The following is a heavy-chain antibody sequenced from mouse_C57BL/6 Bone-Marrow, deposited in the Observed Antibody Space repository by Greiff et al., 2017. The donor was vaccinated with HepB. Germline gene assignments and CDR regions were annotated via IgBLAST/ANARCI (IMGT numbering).Heavy chain of an antibody. CDR1: GYTFTSYG. D-gene: IGHD1-1*01. CDR2: IYPRSGNT. V-gene: IGHV1-81*01. Sequence: VKLQESGAELARPGASVKLSCKASGYTFTSYGISWVKQRTGQGLEWIGEIYPRSGNTYYNEKFKGKATLTADKSSNTAYMELRSLTSEDSAVYFCARGVTTVVARYAMDYWGQGTSVTVSS. CDR3: ARGVTTVVARYAMDY. J-gene: IGHJ4*01.